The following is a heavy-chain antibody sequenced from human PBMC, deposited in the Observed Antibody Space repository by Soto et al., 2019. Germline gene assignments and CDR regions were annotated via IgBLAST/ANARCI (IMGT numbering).Heavy chain of an antibody. D-gene: IGHD1-26*01. J-gene: IGHJ4*01. V-gene: IGHV3-23*01. Sequence: PVGSLRLSCAVSGFTFSSSAMNWVRQAPGKGLEWVSAISDGGRFTYYIDSVKGRFTVSRDDSKNTLYLQMNSLRAEDTAIYYCAKSGPTNFFDFWGHGTLVTVSS. CDR1: GFTFSSSA. CDR2: ISDGGRFT. CDR3: AKSGPTNFFDF.